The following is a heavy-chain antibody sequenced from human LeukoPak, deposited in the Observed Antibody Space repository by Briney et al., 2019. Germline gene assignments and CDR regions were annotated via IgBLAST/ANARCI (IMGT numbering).Heavy chain of an antibody. V-gene: IGHV1-2*02. J-gene: IGHJ3*02. CDR3: ARDPYYYDSSDYPDAFDI. CDR2: INPNSGAT. Sequence: GASVKVSCKASGYTFTGYFIHWVRQAPGQGLEWMGWINPNSGATIYAQKFQGRVTMTRDTSISTAYMELSRLRSDDTAVYYCARDPYYYDSSDYPDAFDIWGQGTMVTVSS. CDR1: GYTFTGYF. D-gene: IGHD3-22*01.